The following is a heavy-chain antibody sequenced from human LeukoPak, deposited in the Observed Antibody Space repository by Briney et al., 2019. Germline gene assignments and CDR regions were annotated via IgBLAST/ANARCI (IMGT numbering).Heavy chain of an antibody. V-gene: IGHV4-61*02. D-gene: IGHD2-2*01. CDR1: GGSISSGSYY. Sequence: SETLSLTCTVSGGSISSGSYYWSWIRQPAGKGLEWIGRIYTSGSTNYNPSLKSRVTISVDTSKNQFSLKLSSVTAADTAVYYCARDGVVPAANSLKSIYYYYYMDVWGKGTTVTISS. CDR3: ARDGVVPAANSLKSIYYYYYMDV. CDR2: IYTSGST. J-gene: IGHJ6*03.